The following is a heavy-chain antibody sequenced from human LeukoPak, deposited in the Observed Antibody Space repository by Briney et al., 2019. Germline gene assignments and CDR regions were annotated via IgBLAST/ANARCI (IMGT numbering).Heavy chain of an antibody. V-gene: IGHV3-30*02. CDR2: IRYDGSNE. CDR1: GFIFSDYG. J-gene: IGHJ4*02. Sequence: GGSLRLSCAASGFIFSDYGMHWVRQAPGKGLEWVAFIRYDGSNEYYLDSVKGRFTISRDSSRNTLYLQMNSLRTEDTALYYCAKEGTASKPSDLDYWGQGTLVTVSS. CDR3: AKEGTASKPSDLDY. D-gene: IGHD1/OR15-1a*01.